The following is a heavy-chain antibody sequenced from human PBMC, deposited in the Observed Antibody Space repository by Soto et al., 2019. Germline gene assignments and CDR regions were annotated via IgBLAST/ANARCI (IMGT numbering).Heavy chain of an antibody. CDR2: IDHRGST. J-gene: IGHJ4*02. D-gene: IGHD5-12*01. Sequence: QVQLQQWGAGLLKPSETLSLTCAVYGGSFSGYYWSWIRQPPGKGLEWIGEIDHRGSTNYNPSLKSRVTIPVDTSKNQFSLKLSSVTAADTAVYYCAGTSRGYSGYESVNFDYWGQGTLVTVSS. CDR3: AGTSRGYSGYESVNFDY. CDR1: GGSFSGYY. V-gene: IGHV4-34*01.